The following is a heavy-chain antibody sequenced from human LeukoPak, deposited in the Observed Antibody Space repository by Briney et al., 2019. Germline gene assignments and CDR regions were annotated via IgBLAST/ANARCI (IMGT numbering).Heavy chain of an antibody. CDR3: ARGWSTMVRGAQGY. Sequence: ASVKVSCKASGYTFTSYDINWVRQATGQGLEWMGWMNPNSGNTGYAQKFQGRVTMTRNTSISTAYMELSSLRSEDTAVCYCARGWSTMVRGAQGYWGQGTLVTVSS. D-gene: IGHD3-10*01. J-gene: IGHJ4*02. CDR2: MNPNSGNT. CDR1: GYTFTSYD. V-gene: IGHV1-8*01.